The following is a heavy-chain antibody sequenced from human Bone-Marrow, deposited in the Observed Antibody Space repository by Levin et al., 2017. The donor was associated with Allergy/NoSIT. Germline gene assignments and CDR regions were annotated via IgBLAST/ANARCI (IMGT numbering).Heavy chain of an antibody. CDR3: ARDLGDWKPLGAFDF. J-gene: IGHJ3*01. CDR1: DFTFNNYW. V-gene: IGHV3-74*03. Sequence: GGSLRLSCAASDFTFNNYWMQWVRQAPGKGLVWVARINSDGITTTYADSVKGRFTISRDNARDTLYLQMNSLRAEDTAIYFCARDLGDWKPLGAFDFWGRGTLVAVSS. D-gene: IGHD3-16*01. CDR2: INSDGITT.